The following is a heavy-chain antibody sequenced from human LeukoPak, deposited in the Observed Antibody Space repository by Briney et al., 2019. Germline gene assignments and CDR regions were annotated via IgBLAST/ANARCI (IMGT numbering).Heavy chain of an antibody. V-gene: IGHV4-39*01. J-gene: IGHJ5*02. CDR3: ARQYCSSTSCLGWFDP. CDR1: GGSISSSSYY. Sequence: SETLSLTCTVSGGSISSSSYYWGWIRQLPGKGLEWIGSIYYSGSTYYNPSLKSRVTIPVDTSKNQFSLKLSSVTAADTAVYYCARQYCSSTSCLGWFDPWGQGTLVTVSS. CDR2: IYYSGST. D-gene: IGHD2-2*01.